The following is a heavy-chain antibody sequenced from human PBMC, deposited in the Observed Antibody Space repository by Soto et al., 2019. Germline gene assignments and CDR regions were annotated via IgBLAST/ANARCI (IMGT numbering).Heavy chain of an antibody. CDR1: GGSISSYY. Sequence: SETLSLTCTVSGGSISSYYWSWIRQPPGKGLEWIGYIYYSGSTNYNPSLKSRVTISVDTSKNQFSLKLSSLTAADTAVYYCASAFVGYCSGGSCYSMPYYYYGMAVWAQGTTVTVS. V-gene: IGHV4-59*01. D-gene: IGHD2-15*01. J-gene: IGHJ6*02. CDR3: ASAFVGYCSGGSCYSMPYYYYGMAV. CDR2: IYYSGST.